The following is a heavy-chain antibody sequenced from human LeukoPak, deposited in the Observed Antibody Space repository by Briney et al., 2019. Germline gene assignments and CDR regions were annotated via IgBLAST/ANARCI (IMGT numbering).Heavy chain of an antibody. D-gene: IGHD2-2*02. J-gene: IGHJ3*02. V-gene: IGHV1-2*02. CDR3: ARAYTPSVRAFDI. CDR1: GYTFTGYY. CDR2: INPNSGGT. Sequence: ASVKVSCKASGYTFTGYYMHWVRQAPGQGLEWMGWINPNSGGTNYAQKFQGRVTMTRDTSISTAYMELSRLRSDDTAVYYCARAYTPSVRAFDIWGQGTMVTVSS.